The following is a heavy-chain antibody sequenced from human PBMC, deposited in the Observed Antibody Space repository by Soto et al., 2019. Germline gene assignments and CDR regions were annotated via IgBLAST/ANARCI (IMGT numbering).Heavy chain of an antibody. Sequence: QITLKESGPTLVRPTQTLTLTCTFSGFSLSTTGVGVGWIRQPPGKALEWLALIYWDDDKRYSPSLKSRLTLTQHTAKNEVILTMTTMDPVDTATYYCAQSLRDYGLGRERANYFGPWGQGTLVTVSP. D-gene: IGHD3-10*01. V-gene: IGHV2-5*02. J-gene: IGHJ5*02. CDR2: IYWDDDK. CDR1: GFSLSTTGVG. CDR3: AQSLRDYGLGRERANYFGP.